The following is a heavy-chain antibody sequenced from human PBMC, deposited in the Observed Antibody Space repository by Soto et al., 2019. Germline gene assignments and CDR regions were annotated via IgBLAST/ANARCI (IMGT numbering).Heavy chain of an antibody. CDR3: AKERIAVAGTEWFDP. J-gene: IGHJ5*02. CDR1: GFTFSRFD. Sequence: QVQLVESGGGVVQPGRSLRLSCSASGFTFSRFDMHWVRQAPGKGPEWVAMISYDGINKFYSDSVKGRFTISRDNSKNTLYLQMSSLRVEDTAVYYCAKERIAVAGTEWFDPWGQGTLVTASS. V-gene: IGHV3-30*18. D-gene: IGHD6-19*01. CDR2: ISYDGINK.